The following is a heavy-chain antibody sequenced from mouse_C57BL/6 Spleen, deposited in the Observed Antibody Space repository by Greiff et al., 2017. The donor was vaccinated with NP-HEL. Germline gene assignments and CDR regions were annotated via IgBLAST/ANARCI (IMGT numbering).Heavy chain of an antibody. D-gene: IGHD4-1*02. CDR1: GFTFTDYY. V-gene: IGHV7-3*01. Sequence: EVQRVESGVGLVQPGGSLSLSCAASGFTFTDYYMSWVRQPPGKALEWLGFIRNKANGYTTEYSASVKGRFTISRDNSQSILYLQMNALRAEDSATYYCARPTGVYWYFDVWGTGTTVTVSS. CDR2: IRNKANGYTT. CDR3: ARPTGVYWYFDV. J-gene: IGHJ1*03.